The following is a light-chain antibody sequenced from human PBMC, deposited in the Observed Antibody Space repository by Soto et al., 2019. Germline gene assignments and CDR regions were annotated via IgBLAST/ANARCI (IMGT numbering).Light chain of an antibody. CDR2: GAS. J-gene: IGKJ2*01. Sequence: EIVMTQSPATLSVSTGERATLSCRASQSVSSNLAWYQQKPGQAPRLLIYGASTRAAGIPARFSGSGSGTDFTLTISSLQSEDFAVYYCQQYNNWPYTFGQGTKLEIK. CDR1: QSVSSN. CDR3: QQYNNWPYT. V-gene: IGKV3-15*01.